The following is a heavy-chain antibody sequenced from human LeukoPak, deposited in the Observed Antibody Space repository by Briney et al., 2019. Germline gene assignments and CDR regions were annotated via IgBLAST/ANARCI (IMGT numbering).Heavy chain of an antibody. J-gene: IGHJ4*02. CDR1: GYTFAIYY. V-gene: IGHV1-46*01. CDR2: INPSGGST. Sequence: ASVKVSCKASGYTFAIYYIHWVRQAPGQGLEWMGIINPSGGSTSYTQKFQGRLTMTRDTSTSTVYMELSSLRSEDTAVYHCARAKGLFDHWGQGTLVTVSS. CDR3: ARAKGLFDH.